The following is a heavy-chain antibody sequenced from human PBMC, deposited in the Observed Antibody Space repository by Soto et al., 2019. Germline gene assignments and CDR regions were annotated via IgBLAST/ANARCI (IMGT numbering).Heavy chain of an antibody. CDR3: ARVGEVWGSYRYRFDP. D-gene: IGHD3-16*02. CDR2: IYYSGSI. Sequence: SETLSLTCTVSGGSISSGGYYWSWIRQHPGKGLEWIGYIYYSGSIYYNPSLKSRVTISVDTSKNQFSLKLSSVTAADTAVYYCARVGEVWGSYRYRFDPWGQGTLVTVSS. J-gene: IGHJ5*02. V-gene: IGHV4-31*03. CDR1: GGSISSGGYY.